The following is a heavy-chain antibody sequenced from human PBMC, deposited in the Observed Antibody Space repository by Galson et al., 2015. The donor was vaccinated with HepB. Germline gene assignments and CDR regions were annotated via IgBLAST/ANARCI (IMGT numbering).Heavy chain of an antibody. D-gene: IGHD4-23*01. Sequence: TLSLTCTVSGGSISSGGYYWSWIRQHPGKGLEWIGYIYYSGSTYYNPSLKSRVTISADTSKNQFSLKLSSVTAADTAVYYCARSDYGGNWFDPWGQGTLVTVSS. CDR3: ARSDYGGNWFDP. CDR2: IYYSGST. CDR1: GGSISSGGYY. J-gene: IGHJ5*02. V-gene: IGHV4-31*03.